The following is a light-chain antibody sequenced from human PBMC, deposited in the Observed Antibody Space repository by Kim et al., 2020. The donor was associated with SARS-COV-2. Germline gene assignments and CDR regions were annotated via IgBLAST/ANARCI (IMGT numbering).Light chain of an antibody. J-gene: IGLJ2*01. Sequence: HPVLTQPPSSSASPGESARLTCTLPSDINVGSHNVYWFQQKPGSPPRYLLYYFSDSDKGQGSGVPSRFSGSKDASANTGILLISGLQSEDEADYYCMIWPRNAVLFGGGTQLTVL. CDR1: SDINVGSHN. CDR3: MIWPRNAVL. V-gene: IGLV5-37*01. CDR2: YFSDSDK.